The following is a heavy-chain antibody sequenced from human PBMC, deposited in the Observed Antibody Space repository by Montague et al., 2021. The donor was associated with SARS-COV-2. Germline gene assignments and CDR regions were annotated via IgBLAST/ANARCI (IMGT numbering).Heavy chain of an antibody. CDR3: AARARYYYDMDV. V-gene: IGHV3-66*01. J-gene: IGHJ6*02. CDR1: GFTVRSNY. Sequence: SLRLSCAASGFTVRSNYMSWVRQAPGKGLEWVSVIYSGDSTYYADSVKGRFTISGDNSKNTLYPQMNSLRAEDTAVYYCAARARYYYDMDVWGQGTTVTVSS. CDR2: IYSGDST.